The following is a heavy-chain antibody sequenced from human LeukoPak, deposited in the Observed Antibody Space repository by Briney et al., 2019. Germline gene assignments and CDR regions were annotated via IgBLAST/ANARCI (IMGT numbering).Heavy chain of an antibody. J-gene: IGHJ4*02. D-gene: IGHD3-22*01. Sequence: ASMKVSCKASGYTFTSYGISWVRQAPGQGLEWMGWISAYNGNTNYAQKLQGRVTMTTDTSTSTAYMELRSLRSDDTAVYYCARDPPQAYYYDSSGYLDYWGQGTLVTVSS. V-gene: IGHV1-18*01. CDR2: ISAYNGNT. CDR3: ARDPPQAYYYDSSGYLDY. CDR1: GYTFTSYG.